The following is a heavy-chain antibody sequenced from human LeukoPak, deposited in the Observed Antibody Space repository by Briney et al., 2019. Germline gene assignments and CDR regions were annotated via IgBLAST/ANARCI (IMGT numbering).Heavy chain of an antibody. CDR1: GFTASSNY. V-gene: IGHV3-66*01. CDR2: INSDGST. Sequence: GGSLRLSCAASGFTASSNYMSWVRQAPGKGLEWVSVINSDGSTYYADSVKGRFTISRDNSKNTLYLQMNSLRAEDTAVYYCARDGAPSDPFDLWGRGTLVTVSS. J-gene: IGHJ2*01. CDR3: ARDGAPSDPFDL.